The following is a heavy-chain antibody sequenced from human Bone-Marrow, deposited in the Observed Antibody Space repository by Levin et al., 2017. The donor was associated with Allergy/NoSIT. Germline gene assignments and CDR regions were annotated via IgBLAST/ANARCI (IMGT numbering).Heavy chain of an antibody. V-gene: IGHV5-51*01. CDR1: GYIFMSFW. CDR3: ARRYCSGSSCYLDY. D-gene: IGHD2-15*01. Sequence: GESLKISCQGSGYIFMSFWIAWVRQMPGKGLEWMGVIYPIDSDTIYNPSFEGQVTISADRSSNTAYLQWASLEASDTAIYYCARRYCSGSSCYLDYWGHGTLVNVSS. CDR2: IYPIDSDT. J-gene: IGHJ4*01.